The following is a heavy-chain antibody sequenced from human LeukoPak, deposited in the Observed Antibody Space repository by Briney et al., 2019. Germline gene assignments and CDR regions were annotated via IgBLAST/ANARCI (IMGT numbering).Heavy chain of an antibody. V-gene: IGHV3-11*01. Sequence: GGSLRLSCAASGFTFSDYNMRWIRQAPGKGLERVSSISRSGSTKYYADSVKGRFTISRDNAKNSLFLQMNSLRAEDTAVYYCARVLRYCSGGNCYSGGLGYMDVWGKGTTVTVSS. D-gene: IGHD2-15*01. CDR1: GFTFSDYN. J-gene: IGHJ6*03. CDR3: ARVLRYCSGGNCYSGGLGYMDV. CDR2: ISRSGSTK.